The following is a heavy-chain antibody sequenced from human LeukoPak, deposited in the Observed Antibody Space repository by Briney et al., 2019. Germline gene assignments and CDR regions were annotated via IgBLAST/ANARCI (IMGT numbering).Heavy chain of an antibody. V-gene: IGHV3-9*01. D-gene: IGHD3-22*01. Sequence: GGSLRPSCAHSGFTFDDYAMQWVRQAPGEGLGWVSGISRNGGSIGYADSVKGRFTISRDNAKNSLYLQMNSLRAEDTALYYCAKDMGYYDSSGYYDYWGQGTLVTVSS. CDR2: ISRNGGSI. CDR3: AKDMGYYDSSGYYDY. CDR1: GFTFDDYA. J-gene: IGHJ4*02.